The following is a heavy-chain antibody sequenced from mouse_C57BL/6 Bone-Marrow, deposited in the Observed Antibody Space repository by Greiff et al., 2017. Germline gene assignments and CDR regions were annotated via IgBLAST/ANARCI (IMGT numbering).Heavy chain of an antibody. V-gene: IGHV1-55*01. CDR2: IYPGSGST. CDR1: GYTFTSYW. J-gene: IGHJ2*01. Sequence: QVQLQQSGAELVKPGASVKMSCKASGYTFTSYWITWVKQRPGQGLEWIGDIYPGSGSTNYNEKFKSKATLTVDTSSSTAYMQLSSLTSEDSAVYYCARAGCDYEGYLGDRGQGATLTVSS. CDR3: ARAGCDYEGYLGD. D-gene: IGHD2-4*01.